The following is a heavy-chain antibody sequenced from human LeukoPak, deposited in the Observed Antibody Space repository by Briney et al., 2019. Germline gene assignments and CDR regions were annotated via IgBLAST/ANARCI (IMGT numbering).Heavy chain of an antibody. CDR1: GYIFTGYY. J-gene: IGHJ1*01. CDR2: INPNSGGT. V-gene: IGHV1-2*06. D-gene: IGHD2-15*01. CDR3: ARAGYCSGGSCYFAEYFQH. Sequence: ASVKVSRKASGYIFTGYYMHWVRQAPGQGLEWMGRINPNSGGTNYSQKFQDRVTKTRDTSISTAYMELSRLRSDDTAVYYCARAGYCSGGSCYFAEYFQHWGQGTLVTVSS.